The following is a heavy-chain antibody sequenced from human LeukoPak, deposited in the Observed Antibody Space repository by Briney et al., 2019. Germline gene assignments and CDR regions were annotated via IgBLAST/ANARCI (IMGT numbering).Heavy chain of an antibody. V-gene: IGHV1-18*01. CDR1: GYTFTSYG. CDR3: ARDKERYCSGGSCYPFDY. D-gene: IGHD2-15*01. CDR2: ISAYNGNT. Sequence: ASVKVSCKASGYTFTSYGISWVRQAPGQGLEWMGWISAYNGNTNYAQKLQGRVTMTTDTSTSTAYMELRSLRSDDTAVYYCARDKERYCSGGSCYPFDYWGQGTLVTVSS. J-gene: IGHJ4*02.